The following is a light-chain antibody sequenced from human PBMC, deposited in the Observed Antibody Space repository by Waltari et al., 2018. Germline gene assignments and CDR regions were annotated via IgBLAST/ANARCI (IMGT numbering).Light chain of an antibody. CDR1: QSVRGS. CDR2: GAS. J-gene: IGKJ1*01. V-gene: IGKV3-20*01. CDR3: QHYVRLPAT. Sequence: DIVLTQSPGTLPLSPGERATLACRASQSVRGSLAWYQQKAGQAPRLLIYGASSRATGIPDRFSGGGSGTDFSLTISRLEPEDFAVYYCQHYVRLPATFGQGTKVEI.